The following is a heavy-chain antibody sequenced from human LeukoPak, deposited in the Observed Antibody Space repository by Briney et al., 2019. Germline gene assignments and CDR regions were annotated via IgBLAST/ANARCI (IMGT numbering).Heavy chain of an antibody. CDR3: VRGRYSSGWFKDKNWFDP. Sequence: SETLSLTCAVSGVATSRGGYAWNWIRQPPGKGLEWIVYIYHSGTTYYNPSLKSRATISVDTSKNQFSLKLSSVTAADTAVYYCVRGRYSSGWFKDKNWFDPWGQGIPVTVSS. CDR2: IYHSGTT. J-gene: IGHJ5*02. D-gene: IGHD6-19*01. V-gene: IGHV4-30-4*07. CDR1: GVATSRGGYA.